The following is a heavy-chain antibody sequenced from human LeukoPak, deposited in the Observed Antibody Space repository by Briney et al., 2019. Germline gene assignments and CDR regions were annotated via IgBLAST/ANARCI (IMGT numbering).Heavy chain of an antibody. CDR2: IHYSGSP. D-gene: IGHD1-14*01. CDR3: ARGGPSNRYLDY. Sequence: SETLSLTCTVSGGSISSYYWSWIRQPPGKGLEWIGYIHYSGSPNYNPSLKSRPSLSVDTSKNQISLRLSSATAADTAVYYCARGGPSNRYLDYWGQGTLVTVSS. CDR1: GGSISSYY. V-gene: IGHV4-59*01. J-gene: IGHJ4*02.